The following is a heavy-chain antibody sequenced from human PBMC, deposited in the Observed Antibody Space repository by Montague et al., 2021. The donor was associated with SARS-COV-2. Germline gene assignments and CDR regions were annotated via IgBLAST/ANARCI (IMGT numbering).Heavy chain of an antibody. J-gene: IGHJ4*02. CDR3: ARFTAVTSSLDF. CDR2: IYTSGTT. Sequence: TLSLTCTVSGGSISSPGYYWSWTRQPAGKELEWIGRIYTSGTTNYNPSLKSRVTISVDTSKYQFSLKLTSVTAADTAVYYCARFTAVTSSLDFWGQGTLVPVSS. D-gene: IGHD4-17*01. V-gene: IGHV4-61*02. CDR1: GGSISSPGYY.